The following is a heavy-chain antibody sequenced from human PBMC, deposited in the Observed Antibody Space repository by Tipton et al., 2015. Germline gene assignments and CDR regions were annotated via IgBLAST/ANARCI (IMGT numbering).Heavy chain of an antibody. CDR2: IWYDGSNK. J-gene: IGHJ4*02. Sequence: SLRLSCAASGFTFSSYGIHWVRQAPGKGLEWVAVIWYDGSNKYYADSVKGRFTISRDNSKNTLYLQMNSLRAEDTAVYYCARGGEWSVTSQIDYWGQGTLVPVSS. CDR3: ARGGEWSVTSQIDY. D-gene: IGHD4-17*01. V-gene: IGHV3-33*01. CDR1: GFTFSSYG.